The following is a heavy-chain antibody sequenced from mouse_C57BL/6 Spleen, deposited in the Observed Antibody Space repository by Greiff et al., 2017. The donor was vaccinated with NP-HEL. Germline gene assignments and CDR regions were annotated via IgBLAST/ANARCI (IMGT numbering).Heavy chain of an antibody. CDR1: GFSLSTFGMG. V-gene: IGHV8-8*01. J-gene: IGHJ1*03. CDR3: ARIGYYYGSYWYFDV. CDR2: TWWDDDK. D-gene: IGHD1-1*01. Sequence: QVTLKESGPGILQPSQTLSLTCSFSGFSLSTFGMGVGWIRQPSGQGLEWLAHTWWDDDKYYNPALKSRLTISQDTSKNQVFLKIANVDTADTATYYCARIGYYYGSYWYFDVWGTGTTVTVSS.